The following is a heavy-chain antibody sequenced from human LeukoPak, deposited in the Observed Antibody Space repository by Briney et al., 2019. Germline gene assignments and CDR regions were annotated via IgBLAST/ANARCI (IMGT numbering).Heavy chain of an antibody. CDR3: ARKPYGDYYFDY. Sequence: GGSLRLSCAASGFTFDDYGMSWVRQAPGKGLEWVSGINWNGGSTGYADSVKGRFTISRDNAKNSLYLQMNSLRAEDTALYHCARKPYGDYYFDYWGQGTLVTVSS. J-gene: IGHJ4*02. CDR1: GFTFDDYG. D-gene: IGHD4-17*01. V-gene: IGHV3-20*01. CDR2: INWNGGST.